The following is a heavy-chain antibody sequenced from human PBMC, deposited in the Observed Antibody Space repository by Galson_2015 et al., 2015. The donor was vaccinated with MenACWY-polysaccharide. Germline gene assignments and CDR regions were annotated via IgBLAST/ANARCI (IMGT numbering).Heavy chain of an antibody. Sequence: SLRLSCAASGFTFSNFGMHWVRQAPGKGLDWVALILSDGSAKYYADSVEGRFTISRDNSKSILYLQMDNLRDEDTAVYYCARDRTSSHWLDSWGQGTLVTVSS. CDR1: GFTFSNFG. CDR2: ILSDGSAK. V-gene: IGHV3-33*01. J-gene: IGHJ4*02. CDR3: ARDRTSSHWLDS. D-gene: IGHD6-19*01.